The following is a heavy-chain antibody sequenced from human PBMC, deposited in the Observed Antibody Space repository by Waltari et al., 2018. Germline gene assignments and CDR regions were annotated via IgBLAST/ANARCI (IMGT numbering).Heavy chain of an antibody. CDR2: IIPILGIA. Sequence: QVQLVQSGAEVKKPGSSATVSCKASGGPFSSYTISWVRQAPGQGLEWMGRIIPILGIANYAQKFQGRVTITADKSTSTAYMGLSSLRSEDTAVYYCARDSVDTAMTPFDPWGQGTLVTVSS. CDR1: GGPFSSYT. D-gene: IGHD5-18*01. CDR3: ARDSVDTAMTPFDP. J-gene: IGHJ5*02. V-gene: IGHV1-69*08.